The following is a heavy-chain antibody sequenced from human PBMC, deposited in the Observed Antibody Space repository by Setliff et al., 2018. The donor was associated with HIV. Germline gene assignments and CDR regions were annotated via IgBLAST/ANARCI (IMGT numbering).Heavy chain of an antibody. CDR2: VNPNSGDA. D-gene: IGHD3-10*01. J-gene: IGHJ6*02. CDR3: ARNFGLSPSGKYYYYYGMDV. Sequence: GASVKVSCKASGYTFTGHYLHWVRQAPGQGLEWLGWVNPNSGDAIYAQNFQGRVIMTRDTSINAAYMELRGLRSDDTAVYYCARNFGLSPSGKYYYYYGMDVWGQGTTVTVSS. CDR1: GYTFTGHY. V-gene: IGHV1-2*02.